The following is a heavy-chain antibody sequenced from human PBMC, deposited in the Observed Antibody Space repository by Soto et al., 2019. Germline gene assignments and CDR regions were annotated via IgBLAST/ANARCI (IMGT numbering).Heavy chain of an antibody. CDR1: GFTFSDYY. CDR3: ARIEGDCRGGACYSGGFDY. V-gene: IGHV3-11*01. CDR2: IDNSGTIK. Sequence: PGESLRPSCAASGFTFSDYYMTWIRQAPGEGRGWVSYIDNSGTIKYYADSVKGRFTISRDNTKNSLSLQMNSLGAEDTAIYYCARIEGDCRGGACYSGGFDYWGQGALVTVSS. J-gene: IGHJ4*02. D-gene: IGHD2-15*01.